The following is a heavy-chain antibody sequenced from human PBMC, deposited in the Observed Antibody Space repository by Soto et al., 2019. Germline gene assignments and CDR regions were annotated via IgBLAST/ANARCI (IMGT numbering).Heavy chain of an antibody. CDR3: ARDWGYCSSTSPCIPL. Sequence: EVQLVESGGGLVKPGGSLRLSCAASGFTFSSYSMNWVRQAPGKGLEWVSSISSSSSYIYYADSVKGRFTISRDNAKNSLCLQMNSLRAEDTAVYYCARDWGYCSSTSPCIPLWGQGTTVTVSS. J-gene: IGHJ6*02. CDR2: ISSSSSYI. D-gene: IGHD2-2*01. V-gene: IGHV3-21*01. CDR1: GFTFSSYS.